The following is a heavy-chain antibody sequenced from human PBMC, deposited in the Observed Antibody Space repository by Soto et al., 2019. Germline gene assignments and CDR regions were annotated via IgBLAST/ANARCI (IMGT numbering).Heavy chain of an antibody. Sequence: PGGSLILSCAASGFTFSNAWMSWVRQAPGKGLEWVGRIKSKTDGGTTDYAAPVKGRFTISRDDSKNTLYLQMNSLKTEDTAVYYCTTDLYDFWSGYPPWGQGTLVTVSS. CDR2: IKSKTDGGTT. V-gene: IGHV3-15*01. J-gene: IGHJ5*02. D-gene: IGHD3-3*01. CDR3: TTDLYDFWSGYPP. CDR1: GFTFSNAW.